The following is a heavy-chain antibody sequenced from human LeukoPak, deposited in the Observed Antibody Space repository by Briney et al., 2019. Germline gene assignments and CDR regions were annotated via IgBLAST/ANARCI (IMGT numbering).Heavy chain of an antibody. CDR2: INSDGSST. CDR1: GFTFSSYW. Sequence: GGSLRLSWAASGFTFSSYWMHWVRQAPGKGLVWVSRINSDGSSTSYADSVKGRFTISRDNAKNTLYLQMNSLRAEDTAVYYCARVRIAAANMDVWGKGTTVTVSS. D-gene: IGHD6-13*01. V-gene: IGHV3-74*01. CDR3: ARVRIAAANMDV. J-gene: IGHJ6*03.